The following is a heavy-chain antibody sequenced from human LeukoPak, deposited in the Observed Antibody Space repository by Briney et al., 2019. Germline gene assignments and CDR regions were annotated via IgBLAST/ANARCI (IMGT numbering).Heavy chain of an antibody. J-gene: IGHJ3*02. CDR1: GFTFSSYA. CDR2: ISGSGGST. V-gene: IGHV3-23*01. Sequence: PGGSLRLSCAASGFTFSSYAMSWVRQAPGKGLEWVSAISGSGGSTYYADSVKGRFTISRDNSKNTLYLQMNSLRAEDTAVYHCAKDYCSGGSCYSEDAFDIWGQGTMVTVSS. D-gene: IGHD2-15*01. CDR3: AKDYCSGGSCYSEDAFDI.